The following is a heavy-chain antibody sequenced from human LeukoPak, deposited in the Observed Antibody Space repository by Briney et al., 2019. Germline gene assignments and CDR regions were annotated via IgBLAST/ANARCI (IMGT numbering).Heavy chain of an antibody. Sequence: SETLSLTCAVYGGSFIGFHWNWIRQAPGKGLEWIGDINHSGSTNYNPSLTSRVTISVDPSKNQCSLNLSSVSAAGTAVYYCARRRLTFHYYYMDVWGKGTTVTISS. D-gene: IGHD2/OR15-2a*01. J-gene: IGHJ6*03. CDR3: ARRRLTFHYYYMDV. CDR1: GGSFIGFH. CDR2: INHSGST. V-gene: IGHV4-34*01.